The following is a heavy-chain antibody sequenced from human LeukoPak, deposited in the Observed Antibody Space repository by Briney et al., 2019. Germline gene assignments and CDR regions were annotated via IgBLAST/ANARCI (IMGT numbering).Heavy chain of an antibody. Sequence: SETLSLTCTVSGYSISSGYYWGWIRQPPGKGLEWIGSIYHSGSTYYNPSLKSRVTISVDTSKNQFSLKLSSVTAADTAVYYCASYCSSTSCFASDAFDIWGQGTMVTISS. CDR1: GYSISSGYY. J-gene: IGHJ3*02. V-gene: IGHV4-38-2*02. CDR3: ASYCSSTSCFASDAFDI. CDR2: IYHSGST. D-gene: IGHD2-2*01.